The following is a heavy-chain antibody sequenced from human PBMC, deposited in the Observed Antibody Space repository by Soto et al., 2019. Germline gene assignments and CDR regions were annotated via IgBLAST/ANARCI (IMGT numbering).Heavy chain of an antibody. Sequence: ASVKVSCKASGYTFTSYGISWVRQAPGQGLEWMGRISAYNGNTNYAQRLQGRVTMTTDTSTSTAYMELRSLRSDDTAVYYCARDSPPPIAFWFDPWGQGTLVTVSS. J-gene: IGHJ5*02. CDR2: ISAYNGNT. CDR1: GYTFTSYG. CDR3: ARDSPPPIAFWFDP. D-gene: IGHD6-13*01. V-gene: IGHV1-18*01.